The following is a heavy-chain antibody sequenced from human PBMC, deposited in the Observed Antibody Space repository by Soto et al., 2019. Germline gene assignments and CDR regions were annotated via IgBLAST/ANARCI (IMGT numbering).Heavy chain of an antibody. V-gene: IGHV5-51*01. CDR3: AKQKDYAYDY. J-gene: IGHJ4*02. D-gene: IGHD4-17*01. CDR2: IYPGDSDT. Sequence: GESLKISCKGSGYSFTTYWIAWVRQMPGKGLEWMGIIYPGDSDTRYSPSFKGQVTISADKSISTAYLQWSSPKASDTAMYYCAKQKDYAYDYWGQGTLVTVSS. CDR1: GYSFTTYW.